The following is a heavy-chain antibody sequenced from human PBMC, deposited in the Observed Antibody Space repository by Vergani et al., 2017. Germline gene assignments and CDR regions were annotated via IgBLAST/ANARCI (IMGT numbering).Heavy chain of an antibody. CDR3: ARYPGMGPTGTLGYFDY. J-gene: IGHJ4*02. D-gene: IGHD1-7*01. Sequence: QVQLVQSGAEVKKPGASVKVSCKASGYTFTSYYMHWVRQAPGQGLEWMGIINPSGGSTSDVQKFQGRVTMTRDTSTSTVYMELSSLRSEDTAVYYCARYPGMGPTGTLGYFDYWGQGTLVTVSS. CDR2: INPSGGST. CDR1: GYTFTSYY. V-gene: IGHV1-46*01.